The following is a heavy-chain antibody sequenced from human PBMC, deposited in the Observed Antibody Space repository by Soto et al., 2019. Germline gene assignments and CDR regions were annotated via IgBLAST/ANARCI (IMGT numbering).Heavy chain of an antibody. CDR3: AGLSMARGVFVDY. Sequence: QVQLQESGPGLVKPSQTLYLICAVSGGSISSGDYDWSWIRQPPGKGLEWIGYIYYSGSTYYNPSLKSRVTISVDTSKNQFSLKLSSVTAAATAVYYCAGLSMARGVFVDYWGQGTLVTVSS. CDR1: GGSISSGDYD. D-gene: IGHD3-10*01. CDR2: IYYSGST. V-gene: IGHV4-30-4*01. J-gene: IGHJ4*02.